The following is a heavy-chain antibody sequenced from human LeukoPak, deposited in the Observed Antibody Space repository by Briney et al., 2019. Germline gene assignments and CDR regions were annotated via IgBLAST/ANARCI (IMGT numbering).Heavy chain of an antibody. D-gene: IGHD1-14*01. Sequence: GGSLRLSCAASGFTFSTYTMNWVRQAPGKGLEWVSFISSSSSYMYYADSVKGRFTISRDNTKKSLYLQMNSLRAEDTAVYYCARVPGDYWGQGTLVTVS. J-gene: IGHJ4*02. CDR1: GFTFSTYT. V-gene: IGHV3-21*01. CDR3: ARVPGDY. CDR2: ISSSSSYM.